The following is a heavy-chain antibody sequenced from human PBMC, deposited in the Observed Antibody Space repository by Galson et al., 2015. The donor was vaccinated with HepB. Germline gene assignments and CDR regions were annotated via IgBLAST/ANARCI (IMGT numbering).Heavy chain of an antibody. CDR1: GFTFTAYA. V-gene: IGHV3-23*01. CDR3: AKAIWSGDPNMDV. J-gene: IGHJ6*03. Sequence: SLRLSCAASGFTFTAYAMSWVRQAPGKGLEWVSSLSGSSGNIYYADSVRGRFTISRDTSTNTVFLQMNSLRAEDTALYYCAKAIWSGDPNMDVWGKGTPVTVSS. CDR2: LSGSSGNI. D-gene: IGHD3-10*01.